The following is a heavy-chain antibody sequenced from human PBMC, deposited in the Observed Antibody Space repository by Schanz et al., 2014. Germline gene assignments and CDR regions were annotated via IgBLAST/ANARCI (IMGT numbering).Heavy chain of an antibody. J-gene: IGHJ3*02. CDR2: ISRDGTTS. Sequence: QLVESGGGLVQPGGSLRLSCAASGFTFSSYWMNWIRQAPGKGLEWLSYISRDGTTSYYADSVKGRFTISRDNAKNSLYLEMTSLRGEDTAVYYCARENLNWEAFDIWGQGTVVTVSS. V-gene: IGHV3-48*04. CDR3: ARENLNWEAFDI. CDR1: GFTFSSYW. D-gene: IGHD7-27*01.